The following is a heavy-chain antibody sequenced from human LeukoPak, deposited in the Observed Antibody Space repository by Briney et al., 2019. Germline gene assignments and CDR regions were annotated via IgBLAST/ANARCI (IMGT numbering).Heavy chain of an antibody. CDR1: GYTLTELS. CDR2: FDPEDGET. Sequence: ASVKVSCKVSGYTLTELSTHWVRQAPGKGLEWMGGFDPEDGETIYAQKFQGRVTMTEDTSTDTAYMELSSLRSEDTAVYYCATVYVAGGSSWYYFDYWGQGTLVTVSS. D-gene: IGHD2-15*01. CDR3: ATVYVAGGSSWYYFDY. V-gene: IGHV1-24*01. J-gene: IGHJ4*02.